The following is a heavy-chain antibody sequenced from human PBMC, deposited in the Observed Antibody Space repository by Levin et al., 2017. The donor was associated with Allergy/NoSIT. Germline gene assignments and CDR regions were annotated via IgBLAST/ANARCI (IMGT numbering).Heavy chain of an antibody. V-gene: IGHV3-30*18. J-gene: IGHJ4*02. CDR2: MSSDGNNI. D-gene: IGHD2-15*01. Sequence: PGGSLRLSCAASGFTFSTYAMHWVRQTPGKGLEWVAVMSSDGNNIYYGDSVNGRFTISRDNSRDTLYLQMNSLRAEDTGVYFCAKDLANKGCWSGSSCYRLDYWGQGTLVTVSS. CDR3: AKDLANKGCWSGSSCYRLDY. CDR1: GFTFSTYA.